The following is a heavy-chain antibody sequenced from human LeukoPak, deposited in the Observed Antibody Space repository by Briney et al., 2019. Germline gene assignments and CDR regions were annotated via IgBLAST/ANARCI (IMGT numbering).Heavy chain of an antibody. J-gene: IGHJ4*02. CDR3: AREVASSSWAYYFDY. D-gene: IGHD6-13*01. Sequence: GGSLRLSCAASGFTFSSYSMNWVRQAPGKGLEWVPSISSSSSYIYYADSVKGRFTISRDNAKNSLYLQMNSLRAEDTAVYYCAREVASSSWAYYFDYWGQGTLVTVSS. CDR2: ISSSSSYI. CDR1: GFTFSSYS. V-gene: IGHV3-21*01.